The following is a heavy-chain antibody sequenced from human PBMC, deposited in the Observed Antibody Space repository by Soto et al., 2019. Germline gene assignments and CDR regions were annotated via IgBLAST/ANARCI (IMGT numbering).Heavy chain of an antibody. V-gene: IGHV4-59*01. CDR2: ISYSGST. J-gene: IGHJ6*02. Sequence: KPSETLSLTCSVSGGSISSSFWSWIRQPPGKELEWIGYISYSGSTTYNPSLKSQITLSVDTSKNQFSLRVASVTAADTAVYYCARGHRAMEYYYYYGMDVWGQGTTVTVSS. D-gene: IGHD5-18*01. CDR1: GGSISSSF. CDR3: ARGHRAMEYYYYYGMDV.